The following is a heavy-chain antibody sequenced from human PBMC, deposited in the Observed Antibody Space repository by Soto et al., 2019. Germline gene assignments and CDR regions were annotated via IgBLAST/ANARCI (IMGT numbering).Heavy chain of an antibody. CDR3: AKGVSSGGHDHDAFDV. CDR1: GFTFSNFA. CDR2: FSGSVSAT. J-gene: IGHJ3*01. Sequence: GGSLRLSCAASGFTFSNFAMSWVRQAPGKGLEWVSAFSGSVSATYYADSVKGRFTISRDNSKNSLYLQMNSLRAEDTALYYCAKGVSSGGHDHDAFDVSGQGTMVTVSS. D-gene: IGHD5-12*01. V-gene: IGHV3-23*01.